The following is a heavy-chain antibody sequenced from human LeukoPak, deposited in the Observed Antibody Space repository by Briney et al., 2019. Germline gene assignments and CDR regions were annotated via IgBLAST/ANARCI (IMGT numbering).Heavy chain of an antibody. D-gene: IGHD6-13*01. CDR3: ARRGTSSSWAHFDY. J-gene: IGHJ4*02. Sequence: GGSLRLSCAASGFTFSSYWMTWVRQAPGKGLEWVAKIKQDGSEKYYVDSVKGRFTISRDNAKNSLYLQMNSLGAEDTAVYYCARRGTSSSWAHFDYWGQGTLVTVSA. CDR1: GFTFSSYW. V-gene: IGHV3-7*05. CDR2: IKQDGSEK.